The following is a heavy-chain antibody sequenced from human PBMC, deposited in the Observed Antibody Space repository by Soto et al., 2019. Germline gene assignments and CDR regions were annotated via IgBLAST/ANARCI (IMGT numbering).Heavy chain of an antibody. CDR3: ARAPYSSGWYAFDI. D-gene: IGHD6-19*01. CDR2: ISGNNGNT. V-gene: IGHV1-18*04. CDR1: GYTFTGYY. Sequence: ASVKVSCKASGYTFTGYYMHWVRQAPGQGLEWMGWISGNNGNTHYAQKLQGRVTMTTDTSTSTAYMELRSLRSDDTAVYYCARAPYSSGWYAFDIWGQGTMVTVSS. J-gene: IGHJ3*02.